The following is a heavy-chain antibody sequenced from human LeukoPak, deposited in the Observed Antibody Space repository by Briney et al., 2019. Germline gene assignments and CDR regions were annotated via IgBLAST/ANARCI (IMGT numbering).Heavy chain of an antibody. CDR1: GFTFSSYW. Sequence: PGGSLRLSCAASGFTFSSYWMHWVRQAPGKGLVWVSRINSDGSSTSYADSVKGRFTISRDNAKNTLYLQVNSLRAEDTAAYYCARKNRDYYGSGSYYNLGGYYYGMDVWGQGTTVTVSS. D-gene: IGHD3-10*01. CDR2: INSDGSST. J-gene: IGHJ6*02. V-gene: IGHV3-74*01. CDR3: ARKNRDYYGSGSYYNLGGYYYGMDV.